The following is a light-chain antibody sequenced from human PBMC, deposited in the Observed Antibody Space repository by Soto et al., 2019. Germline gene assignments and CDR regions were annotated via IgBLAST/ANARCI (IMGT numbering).Light chain of an antibody. J-gene: IGLJ2*01. CDR1: SSDIGGTNY. CDR2: SNN. Sequence: QSVLTQPPSASGTPGQTVFISCSGSSSDIGGTNYAYWYQQLPGAAPKLLMHSNNLRPSGVPERNSGSQFGTAASLAISGLRSDDEAVYYCASRDDRLGAVIFGGGTTLTAL. V-gene: IGLV1-47*02. CDR3: ASRDDRLGAVI.